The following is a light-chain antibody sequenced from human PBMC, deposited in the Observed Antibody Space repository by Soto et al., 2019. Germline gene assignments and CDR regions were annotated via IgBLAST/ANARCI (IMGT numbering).Light chain of an antibody. Sequence: EIVMTQSPATLSVSPGERATLSCRASESVSSNLAWYQQKPGQAPRLLIYGASTRATTIPARFSGSGSGTEFTLTISSLHSEDFAVYYCHQYNNWPPWTFGQWTKVEIK. CDR2: GAS. CDR1: ESVSSN. V-gene: IGKV3-15*01. CDR3: HQYNNWPPWT. J-gene: IGKJ1*01.